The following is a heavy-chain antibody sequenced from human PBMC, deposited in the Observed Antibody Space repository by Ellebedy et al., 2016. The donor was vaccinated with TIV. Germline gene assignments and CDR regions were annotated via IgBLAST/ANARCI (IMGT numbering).Heavy chain of an antibody. V-gene: IGHV3-21*06. CDR1: GFRFSTYS. CDR3: AREGAARPVDY. J-gene: IGHJ4*02. D-gene: IGHD6-6*01. CDR2: ITSNSHYI. Sequence: GGSLRLXXVASGFRFSTYSMDWVRQAPGKGLEWVSSITSNSHYIYYTDSVKGRFTIFRDNAKNSVYLQMNSLRADDTAVYYCAREGAARPVDYWGQGTLVTVSS.